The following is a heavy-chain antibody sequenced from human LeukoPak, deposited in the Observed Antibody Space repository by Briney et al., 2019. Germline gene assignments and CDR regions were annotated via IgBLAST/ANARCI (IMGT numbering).Heavy chain of an antibody. CDR3: ARVSGGLRYFDWFPYYFDY. V-gene: IGHV1-8*01. D-gene: IGHD3-9*01. CDR2: MNPNSGNT. CDR1: GHTFTSYD. Sequence: ASVKVSCKASGHTFTSYDINWVRQATGQGLEWMGWMNPNSGNTGYAQKFQGRVTMTRNTSISTAYMELSSLRSEDTAVYYCARVSGGLRYFDWFPYYFDYWGQGTLVTVSS. J-gene: IGHJ4*02.